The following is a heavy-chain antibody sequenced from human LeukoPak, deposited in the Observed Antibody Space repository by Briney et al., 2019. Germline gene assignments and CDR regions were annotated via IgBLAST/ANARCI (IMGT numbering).Heavy chain of an antibody. D-gene: IGHD3-3*01. CDR1: GGSFSGYY. CDR3: ARGQSWSGYPFFDY. J-gene: IGHJ4*02. Sequence: PSETLSLTCAVYGGSFSGYYWSWIRQPPGKGLEWIGEINHSGSTNYNPSLKSRVTISVDTSKNQFSLKLSSVTAADTAVYYCARGQSWSGYPFFDYWGRGTLVTVSS. CDR2: INHSGST. V-gene: IGHV4-34*01.